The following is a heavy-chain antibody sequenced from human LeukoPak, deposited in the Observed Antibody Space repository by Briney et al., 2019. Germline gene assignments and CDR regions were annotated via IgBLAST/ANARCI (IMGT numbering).Heavy chain of an antibody. CDR3: AKDGTFSGYYGDY. J-gene: IGHJ4*02. V-gene: IGHV3-23*01. D-gene: IGHD3-22*01. CDR1: GFTFSSYA. Sequence: GGSLRLSCAASGFTFSSYAMSRVRQAPGKGLEWVSAISGSGGSTYYADSVKGRFTISRDNSKNTLYLQMNSLRAEDTAVYYCAKDGTFSGYYGDYWGQGTLVTVSS. CDR2: ISGSGGST.